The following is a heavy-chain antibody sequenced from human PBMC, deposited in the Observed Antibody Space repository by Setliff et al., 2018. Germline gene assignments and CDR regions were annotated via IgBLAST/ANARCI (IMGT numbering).Heavy chain of an antibody. J-gene: IGHJ6*02. CDR3: ARAAGYSSSWYHYYYGMDV. D-gene: IGHD6-13*01. CDR1: GGSISSSRYY. Sequence: SETLSLTCTVSGGSISSSRYYWGWIRQPPGKGLEWIGSINYSGSTYYDPSLKSRVTISVETSKNQFSLKLSSVTAADTAVYYCARAAGYSSSWYHYYYGMDVWGQGTTVTVSS. CDR2: INYSGST. V-gene: IGHV4-39*01.